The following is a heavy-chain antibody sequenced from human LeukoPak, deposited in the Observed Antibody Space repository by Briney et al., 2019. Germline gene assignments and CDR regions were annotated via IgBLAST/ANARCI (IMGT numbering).Heavy chain of an antibody. CDR2: INPNSGGT. D-gene: IGHD3-22*01. CDR1: GYTFTGYY. Sequence: ASVKVSCKASGYTFTGYYMHWVRQAPGQGLEWMGWINPNSGGTNYAQKFQGRVSMTRNTSISTAYMELRSLRSEDTAIYYCARGLITPNFDSWGQGALVTVSS. J-gene: IGHJ4*02. CDR3: ARGLITPNFDS. V-gene: IGHV1-2*02.